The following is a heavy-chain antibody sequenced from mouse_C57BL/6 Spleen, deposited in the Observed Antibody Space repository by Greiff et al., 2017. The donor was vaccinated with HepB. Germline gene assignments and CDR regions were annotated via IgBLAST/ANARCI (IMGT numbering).Heavy chain of an antibody. CDR3: ALSLYGSLYAMDY. J-gene: IGHJ4*01. CDR2: IYWDDDK. CDR1: GFSLSTSGMG. D-gene: IGHD1-1*01. Sequence: QVTLKVSGPGILQSSQTLSLTCSFSGFSLSTSGMGVSWIRQPSGKGLVWLAHIYWDDDKRYNPSLKSRLIISKDTSRNQVFLTITSVDTANTATYYCALSLYGSLYAMDYWGQGTSVTVSS. V-gene: IGHV8-12*01.